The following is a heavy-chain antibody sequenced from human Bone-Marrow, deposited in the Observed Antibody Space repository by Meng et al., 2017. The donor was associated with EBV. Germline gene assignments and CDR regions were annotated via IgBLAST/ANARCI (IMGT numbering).Heavy chain of an antibody. CDR1: GGNFRGEA. J-gene: IGHJ4*02. V-gene: IGHV1-69*01. D-gene: IGHD3-10*01. CDR3: ASESGRGFTPDY. Sequence: VEVGQAGAEVKKPGSSVKVSVKTSGGNFRGEAVSWVRQAPGQGLEWMGGLIPMSDAPHYAQKFQGRVTIIADESTSTHYMDLSGLRSEDTAVYYCASESGRGFTPDYWGQGTLVTVSS. CDR2: LIPMSDAP.